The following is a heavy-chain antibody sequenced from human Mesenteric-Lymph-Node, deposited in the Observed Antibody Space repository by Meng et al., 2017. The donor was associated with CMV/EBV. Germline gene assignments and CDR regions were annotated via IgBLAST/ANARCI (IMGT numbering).Heavy chain of an antibody. J-gene: IGHJ4*02. CDR1: GFTLSSYG. Sequence: GESLKISCAASGFTLSSYGMHWFRQTPGQGLEWVAFLRYDGSNKYADSVKGRFTISRDNSKNSLSLEMNSLRADDTAVYYCARGRGNYPNYHFDSWGLGTLVTVSS. V-gene: IGHV3-30*02. CDR2: LRYDGSNK. CDR3: ARGRGNYPNYHFDS. D-gene: IGHD4/OR15-4a*01.